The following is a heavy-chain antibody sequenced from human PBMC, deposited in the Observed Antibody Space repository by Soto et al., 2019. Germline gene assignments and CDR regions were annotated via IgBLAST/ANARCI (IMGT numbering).Heavy chain of an antibody. V-gene: IGHV4-30-2*01. CDR3: ARGRWDYGDSQGYFDY. CDR1: GGSISSGGYS. Sequence: QLQLQESGSGLVKPSQTLSLTCAVSGGSISSGGYSWSWIRQPPGKGMEWIGYIYHSGSTYYNPSLNSRVPISGDRSKNQFSLKLSSVTAADTAVYYCARGRWDYGDSQGYFDYWGQGTLVTVSS. J-gene: IGHJ4*02. D-gene: IGHD4-17*01. CDR2: IYHSGST.